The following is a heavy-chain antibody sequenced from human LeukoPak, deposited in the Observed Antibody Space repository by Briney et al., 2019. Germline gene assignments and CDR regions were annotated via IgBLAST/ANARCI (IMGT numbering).Heavy chain of an antibody. V-gene: IGHV3-7*01. CDR3: GRDQGVVDS. Sequence: GGSLRLSCAASGFTFSVYWMSWVRQAPGTGLEWVANIKQDGSEKYYVDSVKGRFTISRDNAKKSLYLQMDSLRAEDTAVYYCGRDQGVVDSWGQGTLVTVSS. J-gene: IGHJ4*02. D-gene: IGHD3-22*01. CDR2: IKQDGSEK. CDR1: GFTFSVYW.